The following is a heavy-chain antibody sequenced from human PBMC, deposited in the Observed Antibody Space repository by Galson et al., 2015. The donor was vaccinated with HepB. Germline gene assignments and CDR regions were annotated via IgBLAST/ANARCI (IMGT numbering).Heavy chain of an antibody. V-gene: IGHV1-18*01. CDR1: DCTFSSYG. J-gene: IGHJ6*02. Sequence: SVMVSCKASDCTFSSYGITWWRQAPGQGREWRGWDSTYNGNANYDPTLQSRVTITTDTSTNTAYMELRSLRSDDTAVYYCAREAECMTMAGAGTDDWLDCFDAWGQGTTVTVSS. D-gene: IGHD6-19*01. CDR2: DSTYNGNA. CDR3: AREAECMTMAGAGTDDWLDCFDA.